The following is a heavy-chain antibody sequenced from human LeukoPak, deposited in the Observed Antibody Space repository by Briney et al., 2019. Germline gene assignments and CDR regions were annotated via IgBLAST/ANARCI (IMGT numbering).Heavy chain of an antibody. Sequence: SGTLSLTCDVSGGSTSSNNWWSWVRQPPGKGLEWIGEIFHSGSTNYNPSLKSRVTISVDNSKNQFSLKLSSVTAADTAVYYCARDGGYCSSTSCYGYWFDPWGQGTLVTVSS. CDR1: GGSTSSNNW. V-gene: IGHV4-4*02. D-gene: IGHD2-2*01. CDR3: ARDGGYCSSTSCYGYWFDP. CDR2: IFHSGST. J-gene: IGHJ5*02.